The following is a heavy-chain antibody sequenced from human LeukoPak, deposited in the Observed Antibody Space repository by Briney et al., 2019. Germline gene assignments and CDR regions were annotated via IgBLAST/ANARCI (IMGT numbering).Heavy chain of an antibody. J-gene: IGHJ4*02. CDR3: ARVRSSSWTKEYYFGY. D-gene: IGHD6-13*01. V-gene: IGHV3-74*01. CDR2: INSDGSST. CDR1: GFTFSTYS. Sequence: GGSLRLSCAASGFTFSTYSMNWVRQAPGKGLVWVSRINSDGSSTSYADSVKGRFTISRDNAKNTLYLQMNSLRAEDTAVYYCARVRSSSWTKEYYFGYWGQGTLVTVSS.